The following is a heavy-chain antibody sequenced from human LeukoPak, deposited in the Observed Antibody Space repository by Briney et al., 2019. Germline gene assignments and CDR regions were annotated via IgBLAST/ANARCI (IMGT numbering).Heavy chain of an antibody. J-gene: IGHJ5*02. Sequence: SETLSLTCTVSGGSISSYCWSWIRQPPGKGLEWIGYIYYSGSTNYNPSLKSRVTTSVDTSKNQFSLKLSSVTAADTAVYYCARFASPHDPNYSSGWYWFDPWGQGTLVTVSS. CDR1: GGSISSYC. CDR3: ARFASPHDPNYSSGWYWFDP. CDR2: IYYSGST. V-gene: IGHV4-59*08. D-gene: IGHD6-19*01.